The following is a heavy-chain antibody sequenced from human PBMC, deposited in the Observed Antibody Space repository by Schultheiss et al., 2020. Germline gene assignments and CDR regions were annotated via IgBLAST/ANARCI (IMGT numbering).Heavy chain of an antibody. D-gene: IGHD4-23*01. J-gene: IGHJ6*03. V-gene: IGHV3-33*01. CDR2: IWYDGSNK. CDR3: ARDTAVVTSYYYMDV. Sequence: GGSLTLSCAASGFTFSSYGMHWVRQAPGKGLEWVAVIWYDGSNKYYADSVKGRFTISRDNSKNTLYLQMNSLRAEDTAVYYCARDTAVVTSYYYMDVWGKGTTVTVSS. CDR1: GFTFSSYG.